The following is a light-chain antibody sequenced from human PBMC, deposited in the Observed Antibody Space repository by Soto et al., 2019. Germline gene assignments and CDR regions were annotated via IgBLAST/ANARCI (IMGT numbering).Light chain of an antibody. CDR2: TNN. V-gene: IGLV1-44*01. CDR1: SSNIGSNT. J-gene: IGLJ3*02. Sequence: QPVLTQPPSASGTPGQRVTISCSGSSSNIGSNTVTWYQQLPLSAPKLLIYTNNQRPSGVPDRFSGSKSATSASLAISGLQSEDEADYYCAAWDDSLNGRVFGGGTKLTVL. CDR3: AAWDDSLNGRV.